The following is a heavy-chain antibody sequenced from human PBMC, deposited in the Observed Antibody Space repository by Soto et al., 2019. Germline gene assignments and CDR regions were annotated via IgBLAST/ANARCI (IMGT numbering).Heavy chain of an antibody. V-gene: IGHV3-21*01. J-gene: IGHJ6*02. D-gene: IGHD3-3*01. CDR2: ISSSSSYI. CDR3: ARAPYDFWSGQISGGMDV. Sequence: EVQLVESGGGLVKPGGSLRLSCAASGFTFSSYSMNWVRQAPGKGLEWVSSISSSSSYIYYADSVKGRFTISRDNAKNSLYLEMNSLRAEDTAVYYCARAPYDFWSGQISGGMDVWGQGTTVTVSS. CDR1: GFTFSSYS.